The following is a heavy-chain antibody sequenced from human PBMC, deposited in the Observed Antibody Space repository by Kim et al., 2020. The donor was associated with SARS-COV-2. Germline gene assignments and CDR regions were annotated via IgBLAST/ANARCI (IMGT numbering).Heavy chain of an antibody. J-gene: IGHJ6*02. CDR1: GFTFGNAS. CDR3: AMTYRSG. CDR2: IKTKTDGGTT. D-gene: IGHD6-25*01. V-gene: IGHV3-15*01. Sequence: GGSLRLSCAASGFTFGNASMSWVRQAPGKGLEWVGHIKTKTDGGTTDYAAPGKGRFTISRDDSKNTLYLQMNNLKIEDTAVYYCAMTYRSGWGQGTTVTVFS.